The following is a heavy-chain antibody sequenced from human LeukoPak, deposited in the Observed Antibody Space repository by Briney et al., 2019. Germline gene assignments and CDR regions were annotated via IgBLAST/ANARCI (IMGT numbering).Heavy chain of an antibody. CDR2: IYTSGST. CDR1: GGSISSYY. V-gene: IGHV4-4*07. Sequence: SETLSLTCTVSGGSISSYYWSWIRQPAGKGLEWIGRIYTSGSTNYNPSLKSRVTISVDTSKNQFSLKLSSVTAADTAVYYCAREGWQWLVYAFDIWGQGTMVTVSS. CDR3: AREGWQWLVYAFDI. D-gene: IGHD6-19*01. J-gene: IGHJ3*02.